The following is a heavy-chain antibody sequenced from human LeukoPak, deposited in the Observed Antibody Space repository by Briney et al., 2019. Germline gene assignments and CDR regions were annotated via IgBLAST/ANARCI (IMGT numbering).Heavy chain of an antibody. CDR3: ARDGCYSSGCY. CDR1: GFTFSSYS. CDR2: ISSSSSTI. Sequence: GGSLRLSCAASGFTFSSYSMNWVRQAPGEGLEWVSYISSSSSTIYYADSVKGRFTISRDNAKNSLYLQMNSLRAEDTAVYYCARDGCYSSGCYWGQGTLVTVSS. J-gene: IGHJ4*02. D-gene: IGHD6-19*01. V-gene: IGHV3-48*01.